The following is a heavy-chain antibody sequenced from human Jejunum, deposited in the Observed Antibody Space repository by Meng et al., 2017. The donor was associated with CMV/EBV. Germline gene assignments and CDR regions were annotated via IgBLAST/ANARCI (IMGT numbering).Heavy chain of an antibody. Sequence: TFTHFGITWVRQAPGQGLEWVGWITTNNGDTQYGQNFQGGVIMTTDTSTRTAYMELRSLRSDDTAVYYCARIYNWNNFFFYAMDFWGQGTTVTVSS. J-gene: IGHJ6*02. D-gene: IGHD1/OR15-1a*01. CDR1: TFTHFG. V-gene: IGHV1-18*01. CDR3: ARIYNWNNFFFYAMDF. CDR2: ITTNNGDT.